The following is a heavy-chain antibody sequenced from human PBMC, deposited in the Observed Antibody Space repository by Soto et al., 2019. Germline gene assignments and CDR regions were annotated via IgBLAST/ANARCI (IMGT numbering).Heavy chain of an antibody. CDR3: ANSHYGDYGKPDY. CDR1: GGSISSGGYS. CDR2: IYHSGST. Sequence: PSETLSLTCAVSGGSISSGGYSWSWIRQPPGKGLEWIGYIYHSGSTYYNPSLKSRVTISVDRSKNQFSLKLSSVTAADTAVYYCANSHYGDYGKPDYWGQGTLVTVSS. D-gene: IGHD4-17*01. J-gene: IGHJ4*02. V-gene: IGHV4-30-2*01.